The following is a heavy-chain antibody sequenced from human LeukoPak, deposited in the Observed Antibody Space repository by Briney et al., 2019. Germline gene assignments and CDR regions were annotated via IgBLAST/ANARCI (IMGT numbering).Heavy chain of an antibody. CDR3: ARLGYYGSGSYGAIPYYYYYGMDV. CDR2: IYYSGST. Sequence: SETLSLTGTVSGGSISSYYWSWIRQPPGKGLEWIGYIYYSGSTNYNPSLKSRVTISVDTSKNQFSLKLSSVTAADTAVYYCARLGYYGSGSYGAIPYYYYYGMDVWGQGTTVTVSS. V-gene: IGHV4-59*08. J-gene: IGHJ6*02. CDR1: GGSISSYY. D-gene: IGHD3-10*01.